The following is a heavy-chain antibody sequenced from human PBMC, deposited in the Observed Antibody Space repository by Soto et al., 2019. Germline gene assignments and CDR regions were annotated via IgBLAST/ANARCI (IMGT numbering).Heavy chain of an antibody. CDR1: GFTFSSYA. Sequence: GSLRLSCAASGFTFSSYAMSRVRQAPGKGLEWVSAISGSGGSTYYADSVKGRFTISRDNSKNTLYLQMNSLRAEDTAVYYCANSRPMVRGWDVWGQGTTVTVSS. CDR3: ANSRPMVRGWDV. CDR2: ISGSGGST. V-gene: IGHV3-23*01. J-gene: IGHJ6*02. D-gene: IGHD3-10*01.